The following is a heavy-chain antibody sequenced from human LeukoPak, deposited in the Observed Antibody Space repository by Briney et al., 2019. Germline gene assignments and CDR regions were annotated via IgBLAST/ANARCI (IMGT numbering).Heavy chain of an antibody. V-gene: IGHV1-8*03. J-gene: IGHJ6*03. CDR1: RYTFTSYD. CDR2: MNPNSGNT. Sequence: ASVKVSCTASRYTFTSYDINWVRQATGQGLEWMGWMNPNSGNTGYAQKFQGRVTITRNTSISTAYMELSSLRSEDTAVYYCARVTRGSSGWPPFLDYYYYYYMDVWGKGTTVTVSS. D-gene: IGHD6-19*01. CDR3: ARVTRGSSGWPPFLDYYYYYYMDV.